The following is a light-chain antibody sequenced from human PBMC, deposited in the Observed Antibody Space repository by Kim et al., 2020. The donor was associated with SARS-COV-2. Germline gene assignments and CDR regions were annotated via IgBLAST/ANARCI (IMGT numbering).Light chain of an antibody. J-gene: IGLJ3*02. CDR1: SGSIASNY. V-gene: IGLV6-57*03. CDR3: QSYDRSNWV. Sequence: TVTISRTRRSGSIASNYVQWYQQRPGSAPSTVIYEDNQRPSGVPDRFSGSIDSSSNSASLTISGLKTEDEADYYCQSYDRSNWVFGGGTQLTVL. CDR2: EDN.